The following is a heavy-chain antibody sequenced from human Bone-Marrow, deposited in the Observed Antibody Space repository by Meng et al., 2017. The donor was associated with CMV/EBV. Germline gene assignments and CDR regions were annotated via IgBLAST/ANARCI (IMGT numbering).Heavy chain of an antibody. CDR1: GFTFSSYS. Sequence: GESLKISCAASGFTFSSYSMNWVRQAPGKGLEWVSYISSSSSTIYYADSVKGRFTISRDNAKTSLYLQMNSLRAEDTAVYYCARDRWELLQPFDYWGQGTLVTVSS. CDR2: ISSSSSTI. D-gene: IGHD1-26*01. CDR3: ARDRWELLQPFDY. V-gene: IGHV3-48*04. J-gene: IGHJ4*02.